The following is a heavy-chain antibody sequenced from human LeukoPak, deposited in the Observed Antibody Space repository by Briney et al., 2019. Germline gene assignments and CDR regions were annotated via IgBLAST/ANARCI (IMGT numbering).Heavy chain of an antibody. CDR1: GFTFSSYW. CDR2: INSDGSST. V-gene: IGHV3-74*01. CDR3: ARSRSGIVRATEFDY. Sequence: GGSLRLSCAASGFTFSSYWMHWVRQAPGKGLVWVSRINSDGSSTSYADSVKGRFTISRDNAKNTLYLQMNSLRAEDTAVYYCARSRSGIVRATEFDYWGQGTLVTVSS. D-gene: IGHD1-26*01. J-gene: IGHJ4*02.